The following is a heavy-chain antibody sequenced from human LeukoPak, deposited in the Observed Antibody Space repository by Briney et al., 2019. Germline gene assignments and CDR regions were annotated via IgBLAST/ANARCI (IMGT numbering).Heavy chain of an antibody. CDR2: ISGSGGST. CDR3: AKAGASIRGGWYLDY. J-gene: IGHJ4*02. Sequence: GGSLRLSCAASGFTFSSYAMTWVRQAPGKGLEWVSVISGSGGSTYYADSVKGRFTIPRDNSKNTLYLQMNSLRAEDTAVYCGAKAGASIRGGWYLDYWGQEPRVSVSS. D-gene: IGHD6-19*01. V-gene: IGHV3-23*01. CDR1: GFTFSSYA.